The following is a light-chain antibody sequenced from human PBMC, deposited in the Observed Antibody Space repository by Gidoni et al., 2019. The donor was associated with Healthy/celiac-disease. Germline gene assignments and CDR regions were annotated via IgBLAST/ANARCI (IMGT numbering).Light chain of an antibody. J-gene: IGKJ2*01. CDR2: WAS. V-gene: IGKV4-1*01. CDR3: QQYYSTPYT. CDR1: QSVLYISNNKNY. Sequence: DIVMTQSPDYLAVSLGERATINCKSSQSVLYISNNKNYLAWDQQKPGQPPKLLIYWASTRESGVPDRCSGSGSGTDFTLNISSLQAEDVAVYYCQQYYSTPYTFGQGTKLEIK.